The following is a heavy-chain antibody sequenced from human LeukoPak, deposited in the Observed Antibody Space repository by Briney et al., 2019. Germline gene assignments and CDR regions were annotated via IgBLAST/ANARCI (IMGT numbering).Heavy chain of an antibody. V-gene: IGHV3-66*01. CDR3: AKDQAMVRGVFFDY. J-gene: IGHJ4*02. D-gene: IGHD3-10*01. Sequence: GGSLRLSCAASGFTVSSNYMSWVRQAPGKGLEWVSVIYSGGSTYYADSVKGRFTISRDNSKNTLYLQMNSLRAEDTAVYYCAKDQAMVRGVFFDYWGQGTLVTVSS. CDR2: IYSGGST. CDR1: GFTVSSNY.